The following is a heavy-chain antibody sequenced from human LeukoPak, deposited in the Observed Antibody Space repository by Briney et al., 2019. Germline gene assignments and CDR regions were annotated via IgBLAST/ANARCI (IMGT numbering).Heavy chain of an antibody. CDR3: AREGYCSSNSCHDWFDP. J-gene: IGHJ5*02. Sequence: ASVKVSCKASGYTFIGYYMHWVRQAPGQGLEWMGWINPNSGGTNYAQKFQGRVTMTRDTSISTAYMELSRLRSDDTAVYYCAREGYCSSNSCHDWFDPWGQGTLVNVSS. CDR1: GYTFIGYY. V-gene: IGHV1-2*02. D-gene: IGHD2-2*01. CDR2: INPNSGGT.